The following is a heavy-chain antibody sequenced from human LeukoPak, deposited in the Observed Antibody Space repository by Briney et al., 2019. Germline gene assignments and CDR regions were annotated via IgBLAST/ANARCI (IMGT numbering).Heavy chain of an antibody. V-gene: IGHV1-18*01. Sequence: ASVKVTCKASGYTFTSYGISWVRQAPGQGLEWMVWISAYNGNTNYAQKLQGRVIMTTDTSTSTAYMELRSLRSDDTAVYYCARGGGEVVVVPAAPTVYMDVWGKGTTVTVSS. CDR2: ISAYNGNT. CDR1: GYTFTSYG. CDR3: ARGGGEVVVVPAAPTVYMDV. D-gene: IGHD2-2*01. J-gene: IGHJ6*03.